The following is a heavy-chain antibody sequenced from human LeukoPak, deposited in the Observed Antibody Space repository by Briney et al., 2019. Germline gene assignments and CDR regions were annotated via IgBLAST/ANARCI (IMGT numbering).Heavy chain of an antibody. V-gene: IGHV3-30*02. Sequence: GSLRLSCAASGFTFSSYGMHWVRQAPGKGLEGVAFIRYDGSNKYYADSVKGRFTTSRDNPKNTLYLQMNSLRAEDTAVYYCARGSLILPDVFDYWGQGTLVTVSS. CDR1: GFTFSSYG. CDR2: IRYDGSNK. J-gene: IGHJ4*02. D-gene: IGHD3-9*01. CDR3: ARGSLILPDVFDY.